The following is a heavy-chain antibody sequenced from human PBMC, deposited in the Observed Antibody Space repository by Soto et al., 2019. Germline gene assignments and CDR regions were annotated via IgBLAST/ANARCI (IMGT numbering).Heavy chain of an antibody. D-gene: IGHD6-13*01. J-gene: IGHJ4*02. CDR2: ISAHDGST. CDR3: AKDPCSSWYCKYFEY. CDR1: GFSFRTYA. Sequence: EVQLLESGGGLVQAGESLRLSCVGSGFSFRTYAMNWVRQSPGKGLEWVSGISAHDGSTLYADSVRGRFTISRDNSKNTLYLQMNSLGAADTAVYYCAKDPCSSWYCKYFEYWGQGTQVTVSS. V-gene: IGHV3-23*01.